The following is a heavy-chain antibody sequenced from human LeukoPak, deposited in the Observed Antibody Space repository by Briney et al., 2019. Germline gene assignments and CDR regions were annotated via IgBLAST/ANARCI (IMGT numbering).Heavy chain of an antibody. CDR3: ARGTGAHYFDY. CDR2: INHSGST. Sequence: SETLSLTCAVYGGSFSGYYRSWIRQPPGKGLEWIGEINHSGSTNYNPSLKSRVTISVDTSKNQFSLKLSSVTAADTAVYYCARGTGAHYFDYWGQGTLVTVSS. D-gene: IGHD3-10*01. J-gene: IGHJ4*02. V-gene: IGHV4-34*01. CDR1: GGSFSGYY.